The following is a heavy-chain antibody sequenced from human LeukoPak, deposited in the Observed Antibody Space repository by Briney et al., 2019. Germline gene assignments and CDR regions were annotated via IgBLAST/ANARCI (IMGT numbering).Heavy chain of an antibody. CDR3: ARGHYGSGSYYSRGGYFDY. Sequence: SQTLSLTCTVSGGSISSGDYYWSWIRQPPGKGLEWIGYIYYSGSTYYNPSLKSRVTISVDTSKNQFSLKLSSVTAADTVVYYCARGHYGSGSYYSRGGYFDYWGQGTLVTVSS. J-gene: IGHJ4*02. CDR1: GGSISSGDYY. CDR2: IYYSGST. D-gene: IGHD3-10*01. V-gene: IGHV4-30-4*08.